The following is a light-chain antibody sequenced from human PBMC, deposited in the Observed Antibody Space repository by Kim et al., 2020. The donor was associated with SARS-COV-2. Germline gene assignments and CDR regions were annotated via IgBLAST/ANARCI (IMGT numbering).Light chain of an antibody. CDR3: QVWHGSGDPWV. CDR1: NIEGKS. Sequence: AQGGTATFTGVGNNIEGKSVHWYQQKPGQAPLLVMYYDSDRPSGIPERFSGSNSGNTATLTISRVEAGDEADYYCQVWHGSGDPWVFGGGTQLTVL. V-gene: IGLV3-21*04. J-gene: IGLJ3*02. CDR2: YDS.